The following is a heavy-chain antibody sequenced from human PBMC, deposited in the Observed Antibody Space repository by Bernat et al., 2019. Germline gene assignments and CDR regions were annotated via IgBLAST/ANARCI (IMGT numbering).Heavy chain of an antibody. CDR3: ARGPRRRRDDAFDI. D-gene: IGHD5-24*01. CDR1: GGSFSGYY. CDR2: INHSGST. V-gene: IGHV4-34*01. Sequence: QVQLQQWGAGLLKPSETLSLTCAVYGGSFSGYYWSWIRQPPGRGLEWIGEINHSGSTNYNPSLKSRVTISVDTSKNQFSLKLSSVTAADTAVYYWARGPRRRRDDAFDIWGQGTMVTVSS. J-gene: IGHJ3*02.